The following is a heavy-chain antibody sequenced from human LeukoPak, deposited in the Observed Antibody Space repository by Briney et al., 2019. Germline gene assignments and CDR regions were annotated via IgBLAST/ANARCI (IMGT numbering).Heavy chain of an antibody. CDR3: ASSLRDGYNFDRVSYMDV. Sequence: GGSLRLSCAASGFTFSSYGMHWVRQAPGKGLEWVAFIRYDGSNKYYADSVKGRFTISRDNSKNTLYLQMNSLRAEDTAVYYCASSLRDGYNFDRVSYMDVWGKGTTVTISS. CDR2: IRYDGSNK. CDR1: GFTFSSYG. V-gene: IGHV3-30*02. D-gene: IGHD5-24*01. J-gene: IGHJ6*03.